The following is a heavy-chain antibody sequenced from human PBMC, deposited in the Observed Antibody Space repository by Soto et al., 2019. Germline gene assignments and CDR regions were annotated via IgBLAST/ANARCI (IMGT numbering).Heavy chain of an antibody. D-gene: IGHD3-16*02. V-gene: IGHV3-9*01. Sequence: EVQLVESGGGLVQPGRSLRLSCAASGFSFGDYAMHWVRQAPGKGLEWVAGISWNSGSTGYADSVKGRFTISRDNAKNSLYLQMNSLRAEDTAFYYCVKDIGLGVIPVFYYFGYWGQGTLVTVSS. CDR1: GFSFGDYA. J-gene: IGHJ4*02. CDR3: VKDIGLGVIPVFYYFGY. CDR2: ISWNSGST.